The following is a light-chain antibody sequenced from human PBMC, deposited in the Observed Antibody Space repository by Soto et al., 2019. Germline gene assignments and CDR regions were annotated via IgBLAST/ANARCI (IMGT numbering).Light chain of an antibody. V-gene: IGKV3-20*01. CDR3: QQYSGCPET. CDR1: QTIANIY. J-gene: IGKJ1*01. Sequence: EIVLTQSPGTLSLSPGERAVLSCRASQTIANIYLAWYQHKPRRPPRLLIYATSTRATGTPDRFIGSGSGTDFTLTISRLEPEDFAVYYCQQYSGCPETFGPGTKVEIK. CDR2: ATS.